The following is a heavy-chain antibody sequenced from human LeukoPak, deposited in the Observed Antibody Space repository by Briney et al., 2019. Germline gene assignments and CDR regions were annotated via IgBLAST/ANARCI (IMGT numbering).Heavy chain of an antibody. CDR2: IKQDGSEK. CDR3: ARDLVEMATIWTYYYYYMDV. V-gene: IGHV3-7*01. D-gene: IGHD5-24*01. J-gene: IGHJ6*03. CDR1: GFTFSSYW. Sequence: GGSLRLSCAASGFTFSSYWMSWVRQAPGKGLEWVANIKQDGSEKYYVDSVKGRFTISRDNAKNSLYLQMNSLRAEDTAVYYCARDLVEMATIWTYYYYYMDVWGKGTTVTISS.